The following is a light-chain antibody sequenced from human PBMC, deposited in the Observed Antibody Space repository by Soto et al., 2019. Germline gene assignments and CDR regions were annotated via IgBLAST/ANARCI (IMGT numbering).Light chain of an antibody. CDR1: QSVSGN. Sequence: EIVMTQSTATLSVSPGERATLSCRASQSVSGNLAWYQQKPGQAPRLLIYGASTRATGIPARFSGSGSGTEFTLTISSLQSEDFAVYYCQQYNNWSPTFGQGTKVEIK. CDR3: QQYNNWSPT. CDR2: GAS. J-gene: IGKJ1*01. V-gene: IGKV3D-15*01.